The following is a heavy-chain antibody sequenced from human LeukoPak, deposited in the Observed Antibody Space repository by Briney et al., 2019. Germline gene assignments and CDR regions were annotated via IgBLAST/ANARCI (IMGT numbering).Heavy chain of an antibody. CDR2: IYPADSDI. D-gene: IGHD6-25*01. CDR3: ARSLTAAAGDY. CDR1: GYRFTSYW. V-gene: IGHV5-51*01. J-gene: IGHJ4*02. Sequence: PGESLNISCQGPGYRFTSYWIGWVRQIPGKGLEWMAIIYPADSDIRYSPSFQGQVTISADKSISTAYLQWSSLKASDTAMYYCARSLTAAAGDYWGQGALVTVSS.